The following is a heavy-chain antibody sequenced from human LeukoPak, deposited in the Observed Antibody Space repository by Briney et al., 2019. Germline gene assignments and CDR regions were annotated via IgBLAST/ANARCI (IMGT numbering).Heavy chain of an antibody. CDR2: IIPIFGTA. V-gene: IGHV1-69*05. CDR1: GGTFSSYA. CDR3: ASWVTKRSGLSAFDI. D-gene: IGHD6-19*01. J-gene: IGHJ3*02. Sequence: GSSVKVSCKASGGTFSSYAISWVRQAPGQGLEWMGRIIPIFGTANYAQKFQGRVTITTDESTSTAYMELSSLRSEDTAVSYCASWVTKRSGLSAFDIWGQGTMVTVSS.